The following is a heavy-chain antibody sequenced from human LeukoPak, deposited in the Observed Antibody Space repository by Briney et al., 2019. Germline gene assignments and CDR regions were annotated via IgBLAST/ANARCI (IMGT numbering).Heavy chain of an antibody. V-gene: IGHV1-18*01. D-gene: IGHD1-1*01. CDR3: ARGVAMGTTYYFDS. Sequence: ASVKVSCKTSGFTFSAYGIAWVRQAPGQGPNGMAWISNHNGNTNYAQKFQGRISVTTETSTGTAFLEVRDLKSDDTAVYYCARGVAMGTTYYFDSWGRGTQVTVAS. J-gene: IGHJ4*02. CDR1: GFTFSAYG. CDR2: ISNHNGNT.